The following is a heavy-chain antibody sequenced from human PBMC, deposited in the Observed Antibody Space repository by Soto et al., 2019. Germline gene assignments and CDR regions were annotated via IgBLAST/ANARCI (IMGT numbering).Heavy chain of an antibody. J-gene: IGHJ4*02. CDR2: ISGSGGST. CDR3: AKSVYGARSMINFGGARLAFDY. Sequence: GGSLRLSCAASGFTFSSYAMSWVRRAPGKGLEWVSAISGSGGSTYYADSVKGRFTISRDNSKNTLYLQMNSLRAEDTAVYYCAKSVYGARSMINFGGARLAFDYWGQGPLVTVYS. D-gene: IGHD3-16*01. CDR1: GFTFSSYA. V-gene: IGHV3-23*01.